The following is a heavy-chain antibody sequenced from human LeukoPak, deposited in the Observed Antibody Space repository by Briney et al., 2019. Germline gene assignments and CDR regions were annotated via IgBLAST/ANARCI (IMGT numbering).Heavy chain of an antibody. CDR1: GGSISSGGYS. CDR2: IYHSGST. Sequence: PSETPSLTCAVSGGSISSGGYSWSWIRQPPGKGLEWIGYIYHSGSTYYNPSLKSRVTISVDRSKNQFSLKLSSVTAADTAVYYCARGGADIVAPFDYWGQGTLVTVSS. CDR3: ARGGADIVAPFDY. V-gene: IGHV4-30-2*01. D-gene: IGHD5-12*01. J-gene: IGHJ4*02.